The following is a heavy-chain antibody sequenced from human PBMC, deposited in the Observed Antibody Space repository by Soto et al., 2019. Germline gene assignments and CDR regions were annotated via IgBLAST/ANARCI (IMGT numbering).Heavy chain of an antibody. Sequence: SVKVSCKASGGTFSSYAISWVRQAPGQGLEWMGGIIPIFGTANYAQKFQGRVTITADKSTSTAYMELSSLRSEDTAVYYCASTRDSSGYYSQYWGQGTLVTVS. CDR1: GGTFSSYA. CDR2: IIPIFGTA. J-gene: IGHJ4*02. CDR3: ASTRDSSGYYSQY. V-gene: IGHV1-69*06. D-gene: IGHD3-22*01.